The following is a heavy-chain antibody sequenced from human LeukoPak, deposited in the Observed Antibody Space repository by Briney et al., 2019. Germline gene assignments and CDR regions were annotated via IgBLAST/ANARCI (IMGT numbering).Heavy chain of an antibody. CDR3: ARAWGFVDY. D-gene: IGHD7-27*01. V-gene: IGHV4-59*01. CDR1: GGSLNNSY. J-gene: IGHJ4*02. CDR2: IYYAGRT. Sequence: PSETLSLTCNVSGGSLNNSYWSWIRQPPGKGLEWLGYIYYAGRTNYNPSLKSRVTVSVDTSKNQFSLKLTSVTAADTAVYYCARAWGFVDYWGQGTLVTVSS.